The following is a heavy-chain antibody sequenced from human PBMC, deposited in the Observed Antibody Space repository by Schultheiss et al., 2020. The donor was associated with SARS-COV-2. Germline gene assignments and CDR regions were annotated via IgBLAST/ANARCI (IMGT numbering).Heavy chain of an antibody. V-gene: IGHV4-59*12. CDR1: GGSFSGYY. CDR2: IYYSGST. CDR3: ARLIAAREYYFDY. D-gene: IGHD6-6*01. Sequence: SETLSLTCAVYGGSFSGYYWGWIRQPPGKGLEWIGYIYYSGSTNYNPSLKSRVTISVDTSKNQFSLKLSSVTAADTAVYYCARLIAAREYYFDYWGQGTLVTVSS. J-gene: IGHJ4*02.